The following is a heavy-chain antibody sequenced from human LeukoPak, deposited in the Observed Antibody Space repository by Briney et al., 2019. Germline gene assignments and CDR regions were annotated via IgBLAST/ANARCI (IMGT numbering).Heavy chain of an antibody. CDR2: IYYSGST. CDR3: ARRVLYRFDP. D-gene: IGHD3-3*01. CDR1: GGSIRGYY. V-gene: IGHV4-59*01. J-gene: IGHJ5*02. Sequence: ESGPTLVNPSETLSLTCTVSGGSIRGYYWSWIRQPPGKGLEWIGYIYYSGSTNYNPSLKSRVTISVDTSKNQFSLKLSSVTAADTAVYYCARRVLYRFDPWGQGTLVTVSS.